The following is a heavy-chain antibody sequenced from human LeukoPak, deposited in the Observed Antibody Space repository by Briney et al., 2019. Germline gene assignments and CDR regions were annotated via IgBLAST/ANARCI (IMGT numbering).Heavy chain of an antibody. J-gene: IGHJ3*02. D-gene: IGHD3-22*01. V-gene: IGHV3-33*01. CDR1: GFTFRTFG. CDR3: ARDYYDSSGQLHAGAHAFDI. CDR2: IWYDGINK. Sequence: PGGSLRLSCAASGFTFRTFGMHWVRQAPGKGLEWVAIIWYDGINKYCADSVEGRFTISRDNSKNTLYQQMNSLRAEDTDVYYCARDYYDSSGQLHAGAHAFDIWGQGTMVTVSS.